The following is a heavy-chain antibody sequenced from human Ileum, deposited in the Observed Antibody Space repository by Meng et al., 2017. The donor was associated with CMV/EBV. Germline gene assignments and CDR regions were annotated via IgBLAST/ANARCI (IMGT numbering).Heavy chain of an antibody. CDR1: GFTFNTYA. J-gene: IGHJ4*02. CDR2: ISGNVDRT. V-gene: IGHV3-23*01. CDR3: AKGSTFAYGPGSYFDY. D-gene: IGHD3-10*01. Sequence: GESLKISCAASGFTFNTYAMTWVRQAPGKGLEWVSGISGNVDRTYYGDSEKGRFTISRDNSKNTSYLQMNSLRGDETAVYYCAKGSTFAYGPGSYFDYWGQGTLVTVSS.